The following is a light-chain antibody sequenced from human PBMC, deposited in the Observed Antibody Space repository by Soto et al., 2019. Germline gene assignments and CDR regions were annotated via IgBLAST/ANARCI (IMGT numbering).Light chain of an antibody. Sequence: QSVLTQQPSVSGAPGQRVTISCTASSSNIGAGYNVHWYQQLPGTAPKLLIYGNNNRPSGVTDRFSGSKSGTSASLVITGLQAEDEADYYCQSFDSSLGASVFGGGTKVTVL. J-gene: IGLJ2*01. CDR3: QSFDSSLGASV. CDR2: GNN. V-gene: IGLV1-40*01. CDR1: SSNIGAGYN.